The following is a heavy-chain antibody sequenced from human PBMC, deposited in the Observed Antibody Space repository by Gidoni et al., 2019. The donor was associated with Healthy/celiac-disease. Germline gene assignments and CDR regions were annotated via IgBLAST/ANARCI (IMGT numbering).Heavy chain of an antibody. CDR1: GASISRGGYY. CDR2: IYYSGST. Sequence: QLQLQESGPVLVKPSQTLSLPFTVSGASISRGGYYWSWIRQHPGKGLDWIGYIYYSGSTYYNPSLKSRVTISVDTSKNQFSLKLSSVTAADTAVYYCAREVVLGGAFDIWGQGTMVTVSS. D-gene: IGHD3-10*01. V-gene: IGHV4-31*03. J-gene: IGHJ3*02. CDR3: AREVVLGGAFDI.